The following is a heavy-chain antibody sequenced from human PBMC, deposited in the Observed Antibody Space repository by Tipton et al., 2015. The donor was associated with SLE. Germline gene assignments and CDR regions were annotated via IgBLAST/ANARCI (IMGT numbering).Heavy chain of an antibody. V-gene: IGHV4-31*03. Sequence: TLSLTCTVSGGSISSGDYFWNWIRQHPGKGLEWIGYIYYSGSTYYNPSLKSRVTISIDTSKNQVSLKLTSVTAADTAVYYCARAPLFGVVTVRGPFDYWGQGTLVTVSS. D-gene: IGHD3-3*01. CDR3: ARAPLFGVVTVRGPFDY. CDR1: GGSISSGDYF. CDR2: IYYSGST. J-gene: IGHJ4*02.